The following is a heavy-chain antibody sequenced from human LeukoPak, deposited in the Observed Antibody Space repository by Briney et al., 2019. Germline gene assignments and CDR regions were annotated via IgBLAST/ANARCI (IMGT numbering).Heavy chain of an antibody. J-gene: IGHJ4*02. D-gene: IGHD1-26*01. CDR2: IYYSGST. CDR1: GGSISSYY. Sequence: SETLSLTCTVSGGSISSYYWSWIRQPPGKGLEWRGYIYYSGSTNYNPSLKSRVTISVDTSKNQISLKLSSVTAADTAVYYCARDRSSGVGAPITGWGQGTLVTVSS. V-gene: IGHV4-59*12. CDR3: ARDRSSGVGAPITG.